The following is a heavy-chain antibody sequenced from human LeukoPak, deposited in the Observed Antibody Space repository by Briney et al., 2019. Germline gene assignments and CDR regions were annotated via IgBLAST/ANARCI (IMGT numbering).Heavy chain of an antibody. Sequence: PGRSLRLSCAASGFTFSSYGMHWVRQAPGKGLEWVAIISYDGSNKYYADSVKGRFTISRDNTKNTLYLQMNSLRAEDTAVYYCAKDTSFVGPTTPDYWGQGTLVTVSS. D-gene: IGHD1-26*01. V-gene: IGHV3-30*18. J-gene: IGHJ4*02. CDR2: ISYDGSNK. CDR3: AKDTSFVGPTTPDY. CDR1: GFTFSSYG.